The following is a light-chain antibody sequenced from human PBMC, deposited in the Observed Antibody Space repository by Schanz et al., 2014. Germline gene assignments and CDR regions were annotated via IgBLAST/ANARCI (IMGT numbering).Light chain of an antibody. V-gene: IGKV3D-15*01. J-gene: IGKJ1*01. CDR3: QQYNNWPLT. CDR2: AAS. Sequence: EIVLTQSPATLSLSPGERATLSCRASQGVSSNLAWYQQKPGQAPRLLIYAASNRATGIPARFGGSGSGTEFTLTISSLQSEDFAVYYCQQYNNWPLTFGQGTKVEIK. CDR1: QGVSSN.